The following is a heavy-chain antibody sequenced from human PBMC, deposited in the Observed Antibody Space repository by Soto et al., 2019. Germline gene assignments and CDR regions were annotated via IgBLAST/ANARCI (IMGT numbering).Heavy chain of an antibody. Sequence: GGSLRLSCAASGFTVSSNYMSWVRQAPGKGLEWVSVIYSGGSTYYADSVKGRFTISRDNSKNTLYLQMNSLRAEDTAVYYCARGVSETNWFDPWGQGTLVTVSS. CDR1: GFTVSSNY. V-gene: IGHV3-66*01. CDR3: ARGVSETNWFDP. J-gene: IGHJ5*02. CDR2: IYSGGST.